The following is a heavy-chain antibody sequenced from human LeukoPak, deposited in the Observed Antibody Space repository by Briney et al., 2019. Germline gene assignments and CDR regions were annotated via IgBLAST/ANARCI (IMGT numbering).Heavy chain of an antibody. CDR3: ARSITMILDDFDY. D-gene: IGHD3-22*01. J-gene: IGHJ4*02. V-gene: IGHV3-21*01. CDR1: GFTFSSYS. CDR2: ISSSSSYI. Sequence: GSLRLSCAASGFTFSSYSMNWVRQAPGKGLEWVSSISSSSSYIYYADSVKGRFTISRDNAKNSLYLQMNSLRAEDTAVYYCARSITMILDDFDYWGQGTLVTVSS.